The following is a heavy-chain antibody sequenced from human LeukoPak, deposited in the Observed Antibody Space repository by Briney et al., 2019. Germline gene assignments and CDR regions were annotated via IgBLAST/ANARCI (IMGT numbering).Heavy chain of an antibody. Sequence: PSETLPLTCTVSGGSISSSSYYWGWIRQPPGKGLGWIGSIYYSGSTYYNPSLKSRVTISVDTSKNQFSLKLSSVTAADTAVYYCARRVSGSYYAGDAFDIWGQGTMVTVSS. CDR1: GGSISSSSYY. D-gene: IGHD1-26*01. V-gene: IGHV4-39*01. CDR2: IYYSGST. J-gene: IGHJ3*02. CDR3: ARRVSGSYYAGDAFDI.